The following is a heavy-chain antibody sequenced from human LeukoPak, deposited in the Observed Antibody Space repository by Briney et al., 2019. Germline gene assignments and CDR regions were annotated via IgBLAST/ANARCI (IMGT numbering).Heavy chain of an antibody. CDR2: ISWNSGSI. D-gene: IGHD5-12*01. V-gene: IGHV3-9*01. CDR3: AKDNYSGYGLRGEFEY. Sequence: GGSLRLSCAASGFTFDDYAMHWVRQAPGKGLEWVSGISWNSGSIGYADSVKGRFTISRDNAKNSLYLQMNSLRAEDTALYYCAKDNYSGYGLRGEFEYWGQGTLVTVSS. CDR1: GFTFDDYA. J-gene: IGHJ4*02.